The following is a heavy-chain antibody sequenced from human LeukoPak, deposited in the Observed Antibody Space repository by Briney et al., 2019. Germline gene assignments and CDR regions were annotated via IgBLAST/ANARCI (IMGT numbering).Heavy chain of an antibody. CDR1: GYTFINYG. CDR2: ISAYNGNT. D-gene: IGHD2-2*01. V-gene: IGHV1-18*01. CDR3: ARSYCGGTSCYRDPYNRLDP. Sequence: ASVKVSCKASGYTFINYGINWVRQAPGQGLEWMGWISAYNGNTNYAQKLQGRVTMTADTSTSTAYMELRSLRSDDTAVYYCARSYCGGTSCYRDPYNRLDPWGQGTLVTVSS. J-gene: IGHJ5*02.